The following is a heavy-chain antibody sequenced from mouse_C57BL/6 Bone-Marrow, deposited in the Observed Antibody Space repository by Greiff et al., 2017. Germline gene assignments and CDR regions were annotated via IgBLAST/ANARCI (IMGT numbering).Heavy chain of an antibody. V-gene: IGHV1-9*01. J-gene: IGHJ4*01. Sequence: VQLQQSGAELMKPGASVKLSCKATGYTFTGYWLEWVKQRPGHGLEWIGEILPGSGSTNYNEKFKGKATFTADTSSNTAYMQLSSLTTEDSAIYYCARNSYYYGSSPYAMDYWGQGTSVTVSA. CDR1: GYTFTGYW. CDR3: ARNSYYYGSSPYAMDY. CDR2: ILPGSGST. D-gene: IGHD1-1*01.